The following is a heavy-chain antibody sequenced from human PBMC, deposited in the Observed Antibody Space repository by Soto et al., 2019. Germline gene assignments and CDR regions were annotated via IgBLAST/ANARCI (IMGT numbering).Heavy chain of an antibody. D-gene: IGHD6-13*01. J-gene: IGHJ4*02. CDR2: LWYDGSNK. V-gene: IGHV3-33*01. CDR1: GFTFSSYG. Sequence: GGSLRLSCAASGFTFSSYGMHWVRQAPGKGLKWVAVLWYDGSNKYYADSVKGRFTISRDNSKNTLYLQMNSLRAEDTAVYYCARAGRSLPILAAARTPLDYWGQGTLVTVSS. CDR3: ARAGRSLPILAAARTPLDY.